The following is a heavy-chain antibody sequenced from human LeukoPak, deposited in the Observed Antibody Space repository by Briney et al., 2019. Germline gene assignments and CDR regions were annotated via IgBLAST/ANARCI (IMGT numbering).Heavy chain of an antibody. D-gene: IGHD5-12*01. CDR1: KFTFNDYA. Sequence: GGSLRLSCAASKFTFNDYAMHWVRQAPGKGLEWVSGISWNSDNIGYADSVRGRFTISRDNAKNSLYLQMNSLKTEDTAVYYCVKDISSDYDDGGWFDPWGQGTLVAVSS. V-gene: IGHV3-9*01. J-gene: IGHJ5*02. CDR2: ISWNSDNI. CDR3: VKDISSDYDDGGWFDP.